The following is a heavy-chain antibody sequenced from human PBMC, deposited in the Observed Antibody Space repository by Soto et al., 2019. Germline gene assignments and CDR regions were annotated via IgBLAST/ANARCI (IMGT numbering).Heavy chain of an antibody. CDR1: GGSVSSGGYY. V-gene: IGHV4-31*03. J-gene: IGHJ6*02. D-gene: IGHD1-1*01. CDR2: IYYSGST. Sequence: PSETLSLTCTVSGGSVSSGGYYWNWIRQHPGKGLEWIGYIYYSGSTYYNPSLTSRVTISLDTSKNQFSLKLSSVTAADTAVYFCALTVPTRGVDYYYGMDVWGQGTTVTVSS. CDR3: ALTVPTRGVDYYYGMDV.